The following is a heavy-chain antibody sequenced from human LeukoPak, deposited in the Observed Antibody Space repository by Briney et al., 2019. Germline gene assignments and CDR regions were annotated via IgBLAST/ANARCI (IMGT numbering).Heavy chain of an antibody. CDR2: IYSGGST. V-gene: IGHV3-66*01. CDR3: ARESPHYYYYMDV. J-gene: IGHJ6*03. CDR1: GFTFSSND. Sequence: GGSLRLSCAASGFTFSSNDMSWVRQAPGKGLECISVIYSGGSTDYADSVKGRLTISRDNSKNTLYLQMNSLRAEDTAVYYCARESPHYYYYMDVWGKGTTVTVSS.